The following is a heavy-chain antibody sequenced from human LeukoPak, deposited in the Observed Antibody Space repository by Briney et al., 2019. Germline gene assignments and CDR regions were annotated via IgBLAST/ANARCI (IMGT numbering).Heavy chain of an antibody. J-gene: IGHJ4*02. D-gene: IGHD6-13*01. Sequence: GESLKISCKGSGYSFTSYWIGWVRQMPGKGLEWMGIIYPGDSDTRYSPSFQGQVTISADKAINTAYLQLSSLKASDTAMYYCARRSSSSWTPDYWGQGTLVTVSS. V-gene: IGHV5-51*01. CDR3: ARRSSSSWTPDY. CDR2: IYPGDSDT. CDR1: GYSFTSYW.